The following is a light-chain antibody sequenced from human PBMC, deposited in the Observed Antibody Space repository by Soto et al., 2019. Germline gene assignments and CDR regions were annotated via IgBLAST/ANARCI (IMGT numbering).Light chain of an antibody. CDR3: AAWDVSLNGWV. CDR2: SNN. J-gene: IGLJ3*02. Sequence: QSVLTQPPSASGTPEQRVTISCSGSISNIGSNTVNWYQHLPGTAPKLLIYSNNPRSSGVPDRFSGSKSGTTASLAISGLQSEDYAHYYCAAWDVSLNGWVSGVGTKLTVL. CDR1: ISNIGSNT. V-gene: IGLV1-44*01.